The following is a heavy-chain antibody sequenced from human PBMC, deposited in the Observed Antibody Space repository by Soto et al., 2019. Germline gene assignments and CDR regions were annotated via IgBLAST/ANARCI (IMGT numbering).Heavy chain of an antibody. CDR2: IISNGGKT. Sequence: GGSLRLSCSASGFIFSTFTMHWVRQAPGKGLEYVSSIISNGGKTYYADSVKGRFTISRDNSKSTVYLQMSSLRAEDTAVYYCVKVRFGSYYYFDSWGQGTLVTAPQ. CDR3: VKVRFGSYYYFDS. D-gene: IGHD1-26*01. V-gene: IGHV3-64D*06. J-gene: IGHJ4*02. CDR1: GFIFSTFT.